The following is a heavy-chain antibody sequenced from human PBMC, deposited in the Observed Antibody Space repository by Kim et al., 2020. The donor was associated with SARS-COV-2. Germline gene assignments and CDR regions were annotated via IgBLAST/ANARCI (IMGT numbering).Heavy chain of an antibody. J-gene: IGHJ4*02. CDR3: AKDARTEGIWFGDPGYFDC. V-gene: IGHV3-23*01. D-gene: IGHD3-10*01. CDR2: NSGSGDTT. Sequence: GGSLRLSCAASGFTFSNYAMTWVRQAPGKGLEWVSGNSGSGDTTYYADSVKGRFTISRDNSKNTLYLQMNSLRADDTAVYFCAKDARTEGIWFGDPGYFDCWGQGTLVTVSS. CDR1: GFTFSNYA.